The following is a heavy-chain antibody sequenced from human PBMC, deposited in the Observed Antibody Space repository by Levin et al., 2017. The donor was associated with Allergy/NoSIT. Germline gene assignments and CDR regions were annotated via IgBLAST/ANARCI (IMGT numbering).Heavy chain of an antibody. Sequence: PGESLKISCAASGLNLISYSMNWVRQAPGKGLEWVSSISSSSSYIYYADSVKGRFTISRDNAKNSLYLQMNSLRAEDTAAYYCARARYDYGDYRDSYFDLWGRGTLVTVSS. J-gene: IGHJ2*01. CDR1: GLNLISYS. CDR3: ARARYDYGDYRDSYFDL. CDR2: ISSSSSYI. D-gene: IGHD4-17*01. V-gene: IGHV3-21*01.